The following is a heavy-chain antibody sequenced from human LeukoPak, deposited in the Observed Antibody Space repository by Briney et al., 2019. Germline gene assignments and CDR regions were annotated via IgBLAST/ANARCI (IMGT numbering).Heavy chain of an antibody. J-gene: IGHJ4*02. CDR1: GGTFSSYA. D-gene: IGHD3-10*01. V-gene: IGHV1-69*05. Sequence: ASVTVSCTASGGTFSSYAISWVRQAPGQGLEWMGGIIPIFGTANYAQKFQGRVTITTDESTSTAYMELSSLRSEDTAVYYCARSGRTVLWFGQTMGYCDHWGQGTLVTVSS. CDR3: ARSGRTVLWFGQTMGYCDH. CDR2: IIPIFGTA.